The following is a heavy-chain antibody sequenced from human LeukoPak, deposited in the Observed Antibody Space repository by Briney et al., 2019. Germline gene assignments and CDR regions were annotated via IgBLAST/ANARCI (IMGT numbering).Heavy chain of an antibody. CDR1: GLTFSSYA. Sequence: PGGSLRLSCAASGLTFSSYAMSWVRQAPGKGLEWVSAISGSGGSTYYADSVKGRFTISRDNSKNTLYLQMNSLRAEDTAVYYCAKSPYYDFWSGPYYFDYWGQGTLVTVSS. J-gene: IGHJ4*02. D-gene: IGHD3-3*01. V-gene: IGHV3-23*01. CDR3: AKSPYYDFWSGPYYFDY. CDR2: ISGSGGST.